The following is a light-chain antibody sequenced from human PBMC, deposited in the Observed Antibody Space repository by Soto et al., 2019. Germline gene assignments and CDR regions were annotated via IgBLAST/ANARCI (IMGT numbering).Light chain of an antibody. V-gene: IGKV3-20*01. J-gene: IGKJ1*01. CDR1: QTVSSNF. Sequence: EMVLTQSPDTLSLSPGERATLSCRASQTVSSNFLALYQQRPGQAPRLLIYGASSRAAGIPDRFSGSGSGTEFTLTISRLEPEDLAVYYCQQYGTSPETFGQGTKVEIK. CDR3: QQYGTSPET. CDR2: GAS.